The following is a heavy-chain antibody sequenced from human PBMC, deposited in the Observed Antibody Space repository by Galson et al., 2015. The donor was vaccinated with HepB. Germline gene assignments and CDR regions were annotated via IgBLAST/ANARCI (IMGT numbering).Heavy chain of an antibody. V-gene: IGHV3-11*06. CDR2: ISGTGTYT. Sequence: SLRLSCAASGFTFSDCYMSWIRQAPGKGLEWLPYISGTGTYTNYADSVKGRFTISRDSAKNSLYLQMNSLRAEDTAVYFCARVADSDYGDHAHFDYWGQGILVTVSS. D-gene: IGHD4-17*01. CDR3: ARVADSDYGDHAHFDY. CDR1: GFTFSDCY. J-gene: IGHJ4*02.